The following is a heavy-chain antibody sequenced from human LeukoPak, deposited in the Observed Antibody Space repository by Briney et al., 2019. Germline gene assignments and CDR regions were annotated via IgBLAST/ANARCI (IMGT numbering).Heavy chain of an antibody. CDR3: ARGLSWDYGDCEDY. CDR2: MNPNSGNT. J-gene: IGHJ4*02. CDR1: GYTFTSYD. V-gene: IGHV1-8*03. D-gene: IGHD4-17*01. Sequence: ASVKVSCKASGYTFTSYDINWVRQATGQGLEWMGWMNPNSGNTGYAQKFQGRVTITRNTSISTAYMELSSLRSEDTAVYYCARGLSWDYGDCEDYWGQGTLVTVSS.